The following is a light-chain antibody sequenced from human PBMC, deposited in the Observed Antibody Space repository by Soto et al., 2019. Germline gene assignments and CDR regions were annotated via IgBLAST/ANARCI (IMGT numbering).Light chain of an antibody. CDR2: DVS. V-gene: IGLV2-14*01. CDR3: SSYTSSSTVV. J-gene: IGLJ2*01. CDR1: SSDVGCYNY. Sequence: QSALTQPASVSGSPGQSITLSCTGTSSDVGCYNYVSWYQQHPGKAPKLMIYDVSNRPSGVSNRFSGSKSGNTASLTISGLQAEDEADYYCSSYTSSSTVVFGGGTQLTVL.